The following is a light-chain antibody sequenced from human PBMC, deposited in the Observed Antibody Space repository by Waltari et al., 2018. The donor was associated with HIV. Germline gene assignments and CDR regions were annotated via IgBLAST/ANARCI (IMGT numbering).Light chain of an antibody. CDR1: NSNIESNY. CDR3: ASWDASLNAFV. J-gene: IGLJ1*01. Sequence: QSVLTQPPSASATPGQRITISCSGGNSNIESNYVSWYQQLPGTAPKVFIYRNSQRPSGVPDRCSGSKSGTSASLIISGLRSGDEADYYCASWDASLNAFVFGTGTKVTVL. V-gene: IGLV1-47*01. CDR2: RNS.